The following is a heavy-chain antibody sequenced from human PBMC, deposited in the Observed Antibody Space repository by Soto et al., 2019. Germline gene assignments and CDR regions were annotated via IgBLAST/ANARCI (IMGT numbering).Heavy chain of an antibody. J-gene: IGHJ6*03. V-gene: IGHV3-9*01. Sequence: EVQLVESGGGLVQPGRSLRLSCAASGFTFDDYAMHWVRQAPGKGLEWVSGISWNSGSIGYADSVKGRFTISRDNAKNSLYLQMNSLRAEDTALYYCAKDSRGYDFWSGYSAYYYYYMDVWGKGTTVTVSS. D-gene: IGHD3-3*01. CDR1: GFTFDDYA. CDR3: AKDSRGYDFWSGYSAYYYYYMDV. CDR2: ISWNSGSI.